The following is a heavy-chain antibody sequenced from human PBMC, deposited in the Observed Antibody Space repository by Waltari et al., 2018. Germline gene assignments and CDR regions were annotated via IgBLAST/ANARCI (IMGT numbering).Heavy chain of an antibody. Sequence: QLQLQESGPGLVEPSETLSLTCTPSGGSIRGSSHFWAWIRRPPGKGLEWIGSIYYSGSTFYNPSLKSRVTISVDTSKNQFSLKLTSVTAADTAEYYCARIGSVNWFDPWGQGILVTASS. V-gene: IGHV4-39*01. CDR2: IYYSGST. CDR1: GGSIRGSSHF. CDR3: ARIGSVNWFDP. D-gene: IGHD3-10*01. J-gene: IGHJ5*02.